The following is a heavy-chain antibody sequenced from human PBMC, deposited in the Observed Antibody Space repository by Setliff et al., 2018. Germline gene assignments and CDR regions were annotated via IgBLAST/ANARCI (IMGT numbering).Heavy chain of an antibody. D-gene: IGHD3-22*01. Sequence: GSLRLSCVASGFSFSTYTVHWVRQAPGKGLEWISADGANEYYADSVKGRLTISRDKAHHSLFLQMNSLRAEDTAVYYCARLALTGYDSSGYYYALDYYYYMDVWGKGTTVTVSS. CDR3: ARLALTGYDSSGYYYALDYYYYMDV. CDR2: ISADGANE. J-gene: IGHJ6*03. V-gene: IGHV3-30*07. CDR1: GFSFSTYT.